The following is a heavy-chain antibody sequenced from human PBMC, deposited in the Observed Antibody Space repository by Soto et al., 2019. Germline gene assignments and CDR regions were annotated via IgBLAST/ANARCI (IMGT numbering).Heavy chain of an antibody. J-gene: IGHJ4*02. V-gene: IGHV4-59*08. CDR1: GGSISSYY. CDR3: ARRGDILTPYFDY. CDR2: IYYSGST. Sequence: SETLSLTCTVSGGSISSYYWSWIRQPPGKGLEWIGYIYYSGSTNYNPSLKSRVTISVDTSKNQFSLKLSSVTAADTAVYYCARRGDILTPYFDYWGQGTLVTVSS. D-gene: IGHD3-9*01.